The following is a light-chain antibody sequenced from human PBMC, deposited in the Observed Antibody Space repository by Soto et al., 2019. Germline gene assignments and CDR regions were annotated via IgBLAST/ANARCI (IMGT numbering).Light chain of an antibody. CDR3: CSYAGIYRDVV. J-gene: IGLJ2*01. V-gene: IGLV2-11*01. CDR1: SSDVGGYNY. CDR2: DVT. Sequence: QSALTQPRSVSGSPGQSVTISCTGTSSDVGGYNYVSWYQQHPGKAPKLMIYDVTKRPSGVPDRFSGSKSGNTASLTISGLEAEDEADYCCCSYAGIYRDVVFGGGTKLTVL.